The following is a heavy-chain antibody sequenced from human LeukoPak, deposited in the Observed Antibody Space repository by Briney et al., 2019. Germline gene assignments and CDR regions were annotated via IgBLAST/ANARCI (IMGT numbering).Heavy chain of an antibody. CDR3: ARRRDYDGSGYLE. CDR2: VYYSGRT. CDR1: GDSVSRSDSY. D-gene: IGHD3-22*01. J-gene: IGHJ1*01. Sequence: SETLSLTCSVSGDSVSRSDSYWDWIRQPPGKGLEWIGTVYYSGRTYYSPSLKSRVTMSVDASNNQFSLTLRPVTAADTAVYYCARRRDYDGSGYLEWGQGTLLSVSS. V-gene: IGHV4-39*01.